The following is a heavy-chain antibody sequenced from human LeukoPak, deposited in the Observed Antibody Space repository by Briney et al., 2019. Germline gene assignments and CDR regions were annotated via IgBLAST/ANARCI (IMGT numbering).Heavy chain of an antibody. Sequence: SVKVSCKASGYTFTSYGISWVRQAPGQGLEWMGGIIPLFGTTNYAQKFQGRVTITTDESTSTAYMELSSLRSDDTAFYYCATTKGGIIELWKRFHFYYMDVWGKGTTVTVSS. J-gene: IGHJ6*03. CDR1: GYTFTSYG. CDR3: ATTKGGIIELWKRFHFYYMDV. V-gene: IGHV1-69*05. D-gene: IGHD1-1*01. CDR2: IIPLFGTT.